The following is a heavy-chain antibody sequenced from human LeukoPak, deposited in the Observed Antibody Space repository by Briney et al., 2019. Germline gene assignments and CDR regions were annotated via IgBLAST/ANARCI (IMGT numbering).Heavy chain of an antibody. J-gene: IGHJ4*02. Sequence: PSETLSLTCAVYGGSFSGYYWSWIRQPPGKGPEWIGEINHSGSTNYNPSLRSRVTISVDTSKNQFSLKLSSVTAADTAVYYCASLPNYYGSGSYPGGLFYWGQGTLVTVSS. CDR1: GGSFSGYY. CDR3: ASLPNYYGSGSYPGGLFY. CDR2: INHSGST. V-gene: IGHV4-34*01. D-gene: IGHD3-10*01.